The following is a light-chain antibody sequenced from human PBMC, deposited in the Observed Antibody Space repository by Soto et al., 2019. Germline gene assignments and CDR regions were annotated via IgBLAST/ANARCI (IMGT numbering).Light chain of an antibody. CDR3: QQSYSTPYT. CDR1: QSISSY. Sequence: DIQMTQSPSCLSASVGDRVTITCRASQSISSYLNWYQQKPGKAPKLLIYAASSLQSWVPSRFSGSGSGTDFTHTISSLQPEDFATYYCQQSYSTPYTFGQGTKLEIK. V-gene: IGKV1-39*01. J-gene: IGKJ2*01. CDR2: AAS.